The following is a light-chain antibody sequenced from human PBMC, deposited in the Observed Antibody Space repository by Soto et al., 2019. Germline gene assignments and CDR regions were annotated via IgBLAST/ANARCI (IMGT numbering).Light chain of an antibody. CDR2: DAS. J-gene: IGKJ4*01. V-gene: IGKV3-11*01. Sequence: EIVLTQSPATLSLSPGERATLSCRASQSINNYLGWYQQKPGQAPRLLISDASNRATGIPARFSGSGSVTDFSLTISSLEPEEFAVYYCQQRSRWPLTFGGGTKVEIK. CDR3: QQRSRWPLT. CDR1: QSINNY.